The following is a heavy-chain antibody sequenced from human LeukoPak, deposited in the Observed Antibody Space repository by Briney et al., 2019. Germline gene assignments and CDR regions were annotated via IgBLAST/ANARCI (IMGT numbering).Heavy chain of an antibody. CDR2: INWNGGST. D-gene: IGHD6-19*01. CDR3: ARSLIAVAGSFDY. Sequence: GGSLRLSCAASGFTFDDYGMSWVRQAPGKGLEWVCGINWNGGSTVYADSVKGRFTISRDKAKNSLYVQMNSVRGEDRCLYLFARSLIAVAGSFDYWGQGTLVTVSS. V-gene: IGHV3-20*01. CDR1: GFTFDDYG. J-gene: IGHJ4*02.